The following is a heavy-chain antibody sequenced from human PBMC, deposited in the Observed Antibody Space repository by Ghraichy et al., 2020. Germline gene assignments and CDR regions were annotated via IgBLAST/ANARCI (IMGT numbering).Heavy chain of an antibody. Sequence: SETLSLTCTVSGGSISSYYWSWIRQPPGKGLEWIGYIYYSGSTNYNPSLKSRVTISVDTSKNQFSLKLSSVTAADTAVYYCARGVDFWSGYPSLDVWGQGTTVTVSS. CDR3: ARGVDFWSGYPSLDV. V-gene: IGHV4-59*01. CDR1: GGSISSYY. D-gene: IGHD3-3*01. J-gene: IGHJ6*02. CDR2: IYYSGST.